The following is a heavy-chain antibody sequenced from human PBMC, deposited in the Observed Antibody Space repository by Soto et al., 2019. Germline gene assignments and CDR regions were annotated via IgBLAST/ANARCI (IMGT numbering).Heavy chain of an antibody. CDR2: ISGSSTDI. CDR3: AKDSRGYSSHFYYYYGMDV. V-gene: IGHV3-48*03. Sequence: PGGSLRLSCAASGFTFSNSEMNWVRQAPGKGLEWISYISGSSTDIFYADSVKGRFTISRNNTSNSLYLQMDSLRAEGTAIYYCAKDSRGYSSHFYYYYGMDVWGQGTTVT. J-gene: IGHJ6*02. D-gene: IGHD6-13*01. CDR1: GFTFSNSE.